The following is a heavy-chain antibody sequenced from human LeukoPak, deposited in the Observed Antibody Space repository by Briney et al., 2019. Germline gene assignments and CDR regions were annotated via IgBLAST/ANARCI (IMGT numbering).Heavy chain of an antibody. CDR2: IYYTGST. CDR1: GGSISSSSYY. V-gene: IGHV4-39*01. D-gene: IGHD6-19*01. J-gene: IGHJ4*02. Sequence: SETLSLTSTVSGGSISSSSYYWGWIRQPPGKGLEWVGTIYYTGSTYYNPSLKSRVTISVDTSKNQCSLKLSSVTAADTAVYYRARRRGWYHVDYGGQGTLDSVSS. CDR3: ARRRGWYHVDY.